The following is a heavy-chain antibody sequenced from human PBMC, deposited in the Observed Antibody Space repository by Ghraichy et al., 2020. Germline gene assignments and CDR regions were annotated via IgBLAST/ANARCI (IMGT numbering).Heavy chain of an antibody. CDR2: IYPGDSDT. CDR1: GYSFTSYW. CDR3: ARRAREGYDLKDYYYMDV. Sequence: GESLNISCKGSGYSFTSYWIGWVRQMPGKGLEWMGIIYPGDSDTRYSPSFQGQVTISADKSISTAYLQWSSLKASDTAMYYCARRAREGYDLKDYYYMDVWGKGTTVTVSS. D-gene: IGHD3-3*01. V-gene: IGHV5-51*01. J-gene: IGHJ6*03.